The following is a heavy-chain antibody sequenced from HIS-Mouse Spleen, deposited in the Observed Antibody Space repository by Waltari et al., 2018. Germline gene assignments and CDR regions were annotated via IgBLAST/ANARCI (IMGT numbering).Heavy chain of an antibody. J-gene: IGHJ3*02. CDR2: IRGSGGST. CDR3: AKENPNFDAFDI. CDR1: GFTFSSYA. Sequence: EVQLLESGGGLVQPGGSLRLSCSASGFTFSSYAMSWVRQAPGKGWEWVSAIRGSGGSTYSADSVKGRFTISRDNSKNTLYLQMNSLRAEDTAVYYCAKENPNFDAFDIWGQGTMVTVSS. V-gene: IGHV3-23*01.